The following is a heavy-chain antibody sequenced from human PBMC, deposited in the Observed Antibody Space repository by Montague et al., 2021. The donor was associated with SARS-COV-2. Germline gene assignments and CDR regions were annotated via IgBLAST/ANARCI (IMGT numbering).Heavy chain of an antibody. Sequence: PALVKPTQTLALTCTFYGFSLSTGGMCVSWIRQPPGKALEWLARXDWDDDKYYSTSLKTRLTISKDTSKNQVVLTMTNMDPVDTATYYCALETPMVTFLAWGQGTLVTVSS. CDR3: ALETPMVTFLA. J-gene: IGHJ5*02. V-gene: IGHV2-70*11. CDR1: GFSLSTGGMC. D-gene: IGHD5-18*01. CDR2: XDWDDDK.